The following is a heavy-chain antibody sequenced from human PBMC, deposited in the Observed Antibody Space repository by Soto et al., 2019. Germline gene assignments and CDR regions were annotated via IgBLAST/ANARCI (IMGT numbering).Heavy chain of an antibody. J-gene: IGHJ5*02. Sequence: SETLSLTCTVSGGSISSYYWSWIRQPPGKGLEWIGYIYYSGSTNYNPSLKSRVTISVDTSKNQFSLKLSSVTAADTAVYYCARENYYGSDNWFDPCGQGTLVTGSS. V-gene: IGHV4-59*01. CDR3: ARENYYGSDNWFDP. CDR2: IYYSGST. D-gene: IGHD3-10*01. CDR1: GGSISSYY.